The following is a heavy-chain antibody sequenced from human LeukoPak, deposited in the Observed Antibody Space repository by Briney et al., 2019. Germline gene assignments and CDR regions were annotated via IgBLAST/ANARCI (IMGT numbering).Heavy chain of an antibody. D-gene: IGHD3-10*01. Sequence: ASVKVSCKASGYTFTGYYMHWVRQAPGQGLEWMGWINPNSGGTNYAQKFQGRVTMARDTSISTAYMELSRLRSDDTAVYYCARLGYYGSGSYPTGFDPWGQGTLVTVSS. CDR1: GYTFTGYY. CDR2: INPNSGGT. CDR3: ARLGYYGSGSYPTGFDP. J-gene: IGHJ5*02. V-gene: IGHV1-2*02.